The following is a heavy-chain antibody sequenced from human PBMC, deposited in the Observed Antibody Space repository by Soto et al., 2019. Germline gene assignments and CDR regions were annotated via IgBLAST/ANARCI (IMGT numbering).Heavy chain of an antibody. V-gene: IGHV4-59*01. J-gene: IGHJ6*02. CDR2: IYYSGST. Sequence: PSETLSLTCTVSGGSISSYCWSWIRQPPGKGLEWIGYIYYSGSTNYNPSLKSRVTISVDTSKNQFSLKLSSVTAADTAVYYCARDPRSGELWPDYYYGMDVWGQGTTITVSS. CDR3: ARDPRSGELWPDYYYGMDV. CDR1: GGSISSYC. D-gene: IGHD3-10*01.